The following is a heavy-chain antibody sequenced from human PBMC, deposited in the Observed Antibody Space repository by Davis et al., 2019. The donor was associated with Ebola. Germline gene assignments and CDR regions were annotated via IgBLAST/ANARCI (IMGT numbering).Heavy chain of an antibody. J-gene: IGHJ6*04. Sequence: PGGSLILSCAASGFTFSSYSMNWVRQAPGKGLEWVSSISSSSTSRYYVDSVKGRFTISRDNAKNSLYLQMNSLRAEDTAVYYCAREHDENVGVRGVIWVQDYYYYGMDVWGKGTTVTVSS. V-gene: IGHV3-21*04. CDR2: ISSSSTSR. CDR1: GFTFSSYS. CDR3: AREHDENVGVRGVIWVQDYYYYGMDV. D-gene: IGHD3-10*01.